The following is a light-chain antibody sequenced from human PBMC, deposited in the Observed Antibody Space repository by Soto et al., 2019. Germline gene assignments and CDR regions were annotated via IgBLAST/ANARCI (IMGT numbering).Light chain of an antibody. CDR1: RSDVGGYDY. J-gene: IGLJ3*02. CDR3: SSFVAGNNYWV. V-gene: IGLV2-8*01. Sequence: QSALTQPTSASGSPGRSVTISCTGTRSDVGGYDYVSWFQQHPGKAPKLIIYEVTKRPSGVPDRFSASKSGNTASLTVSGLQADDEAAYYCSSFVAGNNYWVFGGGTKLTVL. CDR2: EVT.